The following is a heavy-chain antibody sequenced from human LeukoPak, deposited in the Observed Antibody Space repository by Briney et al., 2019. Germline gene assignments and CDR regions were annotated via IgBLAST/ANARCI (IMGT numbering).Heavy chain of an antibody. CDR3: ARDDNYGIFVNVDY. V-gene: IGHV1-18*01. D-gene: IGHD4-11*01. CDR1: GHSFILYG. J-gene: IGHJ4*02. CDR2: ISTSTGDT. Sequence: ASVKVSCKTSGHSFILYGISWVRQAPGQGPECMGWISTSTGDTKYTQKFQGRVTLTTDTSTSTAYMELSSLRSDDTAVYYCARDDNYGIFVNVDYWGQGTLVTVSS.